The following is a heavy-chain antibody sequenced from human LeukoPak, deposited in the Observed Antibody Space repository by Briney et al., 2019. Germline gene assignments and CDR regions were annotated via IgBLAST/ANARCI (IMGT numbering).Heavy chain of an antibody. J-gene: IGHJ6*02. CDR1: DGSISSYY. V-gene: IGHV4-59*01. Sequence: SETLSLTCTVTDGSISSYYWSWIRQPPGKGLEWIGYIYYSGSTNYNPSLKSRVTISVDTSKNQFSLKLSSVTAADTAVYYCARIYDFWSGLDVWGQGTTVIVSS. CDR3: ARIYDFWSGLDV. D-gene: IGHD3-3*01. CDR2: IYYSGST.